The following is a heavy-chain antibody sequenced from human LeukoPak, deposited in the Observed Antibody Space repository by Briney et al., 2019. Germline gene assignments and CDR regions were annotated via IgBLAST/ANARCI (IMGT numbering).Heavy chain of an antibody. V-gene: IGHV4-34*01. CDR3: ARGLNIAALPYYFDY. D-gene: IGHD6-6*01. CDR1: GGSFSGYY. Sequence: PSETLSPTCAVYGGSFSGYYWSWIRQPPGKGLEWIGEINHSGSTNYNPSLKSRVTISVDTSKNQFSLKLSSVTAADTAVYYCARGLNIAALPYYFDYWGQGTLVTVSS. J-gene: IGHJ4*02. CDR2: INHSGST.